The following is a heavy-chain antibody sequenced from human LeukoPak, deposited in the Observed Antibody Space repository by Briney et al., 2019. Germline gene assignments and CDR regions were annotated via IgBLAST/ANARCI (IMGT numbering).Heavy chain of an antibody. Sequence: ASVKVSCKASGYTFTSYGISWVRQAPGQGLEWMGWISAYNGNTNYAQKLQGRVTMTTDTSTSTPYMELRSLRSDDTAVYYCAREKSLRTGAFDIWGQGTMVTVSS. V-gene: IGHV1-18*01. J-gene: IGHJ3*02. D-gene: IGHD5/OR15-5a*01. CDR1: GYTFTSYG. CDR3: AREKSLRTGAFDI. CDR2: ISAYNGNT.